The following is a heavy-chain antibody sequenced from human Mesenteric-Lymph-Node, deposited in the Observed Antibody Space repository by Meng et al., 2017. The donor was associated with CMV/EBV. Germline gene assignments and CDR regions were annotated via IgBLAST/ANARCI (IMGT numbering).Heavy chain of an antibody. Sequence: ASVKVSCKASGYTFTGYYMHWVRQAPGQGLEWMGWINPNSGGTNYAQKFQGRVTMTRDTSISTAYMELSRLRSDDTAVYYCAREGPAAPNRFDPWGQGTLVTVSS. V-gene: IGHV1-2*02. D-gene: IGHD2-2*01. CDR1: GYTFTGYY. J-gene: IGHJ5*02. CDR3: AREGPAAPNRFDP. CDR2: INPNSGGT.